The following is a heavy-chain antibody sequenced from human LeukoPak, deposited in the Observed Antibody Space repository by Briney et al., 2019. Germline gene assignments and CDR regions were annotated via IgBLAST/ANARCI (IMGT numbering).Heavy chain of an antibody. CDR1: GYTFTSYA. CDR2: IIPIFGTA. D-gene: IGHD3-22*01. Sequence: ASVKVSCKASGYTFTSYAISWVRQAPGQGLEWMGGIIPIFGTANYAQKFQGRVTITADKSTSTAYMELSSLRSEDTAVYYCARVDYYDSSGYYVLDYWGQGTLVTVSS. V-gene: IGHV1-69*06. J-gene: IGHJ4*02. CDR3: ARVDYYDSSGYYVLDY.